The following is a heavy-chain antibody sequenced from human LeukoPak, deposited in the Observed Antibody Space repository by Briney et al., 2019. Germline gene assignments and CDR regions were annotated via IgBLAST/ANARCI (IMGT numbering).Heavy chain of an antibody. CDR1: GGSISSYY. D-gene: IGHD1-26*01. CDR3: ARTTGIVGATLFDY. J-gene: IGHJ4*02. CDR2: IYTSGST. V-gene: IGHV4-4*09. Sequence: SETLSLTCTVPGGSISSYYWSWIRQPPGKGLEWIGYIYTSGSTNYNPSLKSRVTISVDTSKNQFSLKLSSVTAADTAVYYCARTTGIVGATLFDYWGQGTLVTVSS.